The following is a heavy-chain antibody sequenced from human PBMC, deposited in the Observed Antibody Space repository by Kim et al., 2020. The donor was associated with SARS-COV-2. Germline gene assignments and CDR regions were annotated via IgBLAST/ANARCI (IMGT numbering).Heavy chain of an antibody. Sequence: ASVKVSCKASGYTFTSYGISWVRQAPGQGLEWMGWISAYNGNTNYAQKLQGRVTMTTDTSTSTAYMELRSLRSDDTAVYYCARDPSGYSYGYYYYYYMDVWGKGTTVTVSS. V-gene: IGHV1-18*01. J-gene: IGHJ6*03. CDR2: ISAYNGNT. CDR1: GYTFTSYG. D-gene: IGHD5-18*01. CDR3: ARDPSGYSYGYYYYYYMDV.